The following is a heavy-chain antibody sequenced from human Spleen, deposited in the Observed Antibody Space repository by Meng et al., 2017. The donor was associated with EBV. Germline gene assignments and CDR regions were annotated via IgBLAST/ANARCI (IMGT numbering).Heavy chain of an antibody. CDR2: ISAYNGNT. D-gene: IGHD3-10*01. V-gene: IGHV1-18*01. Sequence: QVQLVQSGAEVTNPGASVKVPCKTSGYTFSMYGVSWVRQAPGQGPEWMGWISAYNGNTNYAQKLQGRLTMTTDTSTSTAYMELRSLRSDDTAVYYCARNYGSGSYYPFDSWGQGTLVTVSS. CDR1: GYTFSMYG. CDR3: ARNYGSGSYYPFDS. J-gene: IGHJ4*02.